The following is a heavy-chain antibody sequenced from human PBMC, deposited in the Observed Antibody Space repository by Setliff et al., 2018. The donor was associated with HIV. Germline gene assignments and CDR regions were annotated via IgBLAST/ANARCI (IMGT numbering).Heavy chain of an antibody. CDR3: ARGGFGTGLDY. CDR2: IDNDASHT. CDR1: GLTFSSHW. D-gene: IGHD6-13*01. V-gene: IGHV3-74*01. J-gene: IGHJ4*02. Sequence: ESLQISCAASGLTFSSHWMHWVRQAPGKGLVWVSYIDNDASHTIHADSVKGRFTISRDNAKNTVYLQMNSLRTEDTAVYYCARGGFGTGLDYWGLGALVTVSS.